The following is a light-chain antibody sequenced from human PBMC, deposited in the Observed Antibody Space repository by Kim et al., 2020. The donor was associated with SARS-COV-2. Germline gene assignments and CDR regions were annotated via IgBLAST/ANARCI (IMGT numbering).Light chain of an antibody. CDR1: QSITSY. J-gene: IGKJ1*01. CDR3: QQSYSSPWT. CDR2: AAS. V-gene: IGKV1-39*01. Sequence: ASVGDIVTITCRATQSITSYLNWYQQKPGKAPKLLIYAASTLQSGVPSRFSGSGSGTDFTLTISSLQAEDFATYYCQQSYSSPWTFGQGTKVDIK.